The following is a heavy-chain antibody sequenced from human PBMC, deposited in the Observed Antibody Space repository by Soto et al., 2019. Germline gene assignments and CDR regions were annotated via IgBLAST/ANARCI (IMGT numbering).Heavy chain of an antibody. Sequence: SETLSLTCAVYGGSFSGYYWSWIRPPPGKGLEWIGEINHSGSTNYNPSLGSRVTISVDTSKTHFSLKLSSVAAADTAVFYCARSVGRLETQDFCGQGALVTVSS. D-gene: IGHD3-16*01. CDR3: ARSVGRLETQDF. V-gene: IGHV4-34*01. CDR1: GGSFSGYY. J-gene: IGHJ4*02. CDR2: INHSGST.